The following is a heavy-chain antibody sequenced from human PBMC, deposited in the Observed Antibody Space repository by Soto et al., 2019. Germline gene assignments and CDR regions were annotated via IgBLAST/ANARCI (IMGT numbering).Heavy chain of an antibody. Sequence: QVQLVQSGAEVKKSGASVKVSCKASGYTFTSYDINWVRQATGQGLEWMGWINPNNGNTGYAQKFQGRVTVTRDTSIITVFMELSSLSSNDTAVYFCARTSSGTRGGFDPWGQGTRVTVSS. CDR3: ARTSSGTRGGFDP. J-gene: IGHJ5*02. V-gene: IGHV1-8*01. CDR2: INPNNGNT. CDR1: GYTFTSYD. D-gene: IGHD1-7*01.